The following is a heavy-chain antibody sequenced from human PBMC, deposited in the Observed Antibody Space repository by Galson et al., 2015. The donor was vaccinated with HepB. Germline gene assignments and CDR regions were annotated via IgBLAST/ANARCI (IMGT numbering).Heavy chain of an antibody. V-gene: IGHV3-30-3*01. CDR1: GFTFSSYA. CDR2: ISYDGSNK. D-gene: IGHD6-19*01. J-gene: IGHJ4*02. Sequence: SLRLSCAASGFTFSSYAMHWVRQAPGKGLEWVAVISYDGSNKYYADSVKGRFTISRDNSKNTLYLQMNSLRAEDTAVYYCARPPWDAGIAVVGRYFDYWGQGTLVTVSS. CDR3: ARPPWDAGIAVVGRYFDY.